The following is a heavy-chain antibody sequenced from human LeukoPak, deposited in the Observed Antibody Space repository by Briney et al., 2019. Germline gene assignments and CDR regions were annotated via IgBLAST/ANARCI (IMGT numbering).Heavy chain of an antibody. V-gene: IGHV4-59*13. D-gene: IGHD1-7*01. J-gene: IGHJ5*02. CDR1: GASINSYY. Sequence: SETLSLTCSVSGASINSYYWNWIRQSPGKGLEWLGNIHYRGTTNYNPSLKSRVTLSLDSSKSQFALKVTSVTAADTAVYYCARIRTGTTTDWFDPWGQGTLVTVSS. CDR3: ARIRTGTTTDWFDP. CDR2: IHYRGTT.